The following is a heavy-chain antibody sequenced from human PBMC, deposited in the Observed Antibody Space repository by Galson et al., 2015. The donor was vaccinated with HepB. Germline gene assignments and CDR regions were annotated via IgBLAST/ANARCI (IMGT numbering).Heavy chain of an antibody. CDR2: ISMGSGTI. CDR3: ARDSTGLSL. CDR1: GFSFSSFG. V-gene: IGHV3-48*02. J-gene: IGHJ4*02. D-gene: IGHD1-1*01. Sequence: SLRLSCAASGFSFSSFGMSWVRQAPGKGLEWVSYISMGSGTIYYADSVQGRFTISRDNAKNSLSLQMNSLRDEDTAVYYCARDSTGLSLWGQGTLVTVSS.